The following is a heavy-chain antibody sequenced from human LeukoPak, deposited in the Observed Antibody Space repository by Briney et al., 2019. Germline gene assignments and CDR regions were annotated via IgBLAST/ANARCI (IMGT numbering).Heavy chain of an antibody. CDR1: GFTFSSYS. J-gene: IGHJ4*02. CDR3: ARVVTPRGYLDY. V-gene: IGHV3-21*01. CDR2: ISSSSSYI. Sequence: GGSLRLSCAASGFTFSSYSMNWVRQAPGKGLEWVSPISSSSSYIYYADSVKGRFTISRDNAKNSLYLQMDSLRAEDTAVYYCARVVTPRGYLDYWGQGTLVTVSS. D-gene: IGHD4-23*01.